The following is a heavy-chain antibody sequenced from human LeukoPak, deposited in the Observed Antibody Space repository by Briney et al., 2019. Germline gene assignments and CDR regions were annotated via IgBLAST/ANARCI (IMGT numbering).Heavy chain of an antibody. D-gene: IGHD2-2*02. V-gene: IGHV3-30-3*01. CDR3: AKDLPPRYCSSTSCYSFDY. Sequence: GGSLRLSCAASGFTFSSYAMHRVRQAPGKGLEWVAVISYDGSNKYYADSVKGRFTISRDNAQNSVSLQMNSLRAEDRAVYYCAKDLPPRYCSSTSCYSFDYWGQGTLVTVSS. J-gene: IGHJ4*02. CDR2: ISYDGSNK. CDR1: GFTFSSYA.